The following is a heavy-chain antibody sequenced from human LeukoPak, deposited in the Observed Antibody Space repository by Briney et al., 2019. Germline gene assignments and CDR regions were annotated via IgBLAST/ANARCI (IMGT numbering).Heavy chain of an antibody. CDR2: IRNKANSYTT. D-gene: IGHD5-12*01. V-gene: IGHV3-72*01. CDR1: GFTFSSYS. Sequence: GGSLRLSCAASGFTFSSYSMNWVRQAPGKGLEWVGRIRNKANSYTTEYVASVKGRFTISRDDSKNSLSLQMNGLKTEDTAMYYCASNVDSGVDVWGQGKMVTVSS. J-gene: IGHJ3*01. CDR3: ASNVDSGVDV.